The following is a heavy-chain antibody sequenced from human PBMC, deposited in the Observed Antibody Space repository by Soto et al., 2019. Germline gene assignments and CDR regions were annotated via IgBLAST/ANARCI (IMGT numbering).Heavy chain of an antibody. CDR2: VSTNSGHT. CDR3: AREEYRQLDH. Sequence: QVQLVQSGAEVKKPGASVKVSCKASGYTFTNYGISWVRQAPGQELEWMGWVSTNSGHTDYAQKFRGRVTMTTDTSTTTAYMELRSLRSDDTAVYYCAREEYRQLDHWGQGTLVTVSS. J-gene: IGHJ5*02. CDR1: GYTFTNYG. D-gene: IGHD3-16*02. V-gene: IGHV1-18*01.